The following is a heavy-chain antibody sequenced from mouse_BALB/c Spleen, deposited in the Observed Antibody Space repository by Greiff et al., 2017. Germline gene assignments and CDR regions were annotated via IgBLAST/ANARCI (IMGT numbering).Heavy chain of an antibody. CDR2: IDPENGNT. J-gene: IGHJ3*01. Sequence: VQLKQSGAELVRPGALVKLSCKASGFNIKDYYMHWVKQRPEQGLEWIGWIDPENGNTIYDPKFQGKASITADTSSNTAYLQRSSLTSEDTAVYYCARGYGSSYWFAYWGQGTLVTVSA. CDR1: GFNIKDYY. CDR3: ARGYGSSYWFAY. D-gene: IGHD1-1*01. V-gene: IGHV14-1*02.